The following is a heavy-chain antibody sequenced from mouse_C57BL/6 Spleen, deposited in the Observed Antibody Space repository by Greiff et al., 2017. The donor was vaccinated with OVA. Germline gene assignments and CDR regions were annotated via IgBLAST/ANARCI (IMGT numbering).Heavy chain of an antibody. Sequence: EVKLVESGPGLVKPSQSLSLTCSVTGYSITSGYYWNWIRQFPGNKLEWMGYISYDGSNNYNPSLKNRISITRDTSKNQFFLKLNSVTTEDTATYYCARGSYYDYPFAYWGQGTLVTVSA. V-gene: IGHV3-6*01. CDR3: ARGSYYDYPFAY. CDR1: GYSITSGYY. D-gene: IGHD2-4*01. J-gene: IGHJ3*01. CDR2: ISYDGSN.